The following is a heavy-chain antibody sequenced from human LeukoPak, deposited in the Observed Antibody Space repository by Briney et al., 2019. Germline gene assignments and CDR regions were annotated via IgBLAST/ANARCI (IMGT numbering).Heavy chain of an antibody. V-gene: IGHV3-30*19. J-gene: IGHJ4*02. CDR1: VFTFSEYD. D-gene: IGHD5-18*01. CDR3: ARPHTAMVMFEN. Sequence: GGSLRLSCAASVFTFSEYDMHWVRQAPGKGLEWVAFIQYDGTNKYYADSVKGRFTISRDNSKSTLYLQMNSLRAEDTAVYYCARPHTAMVMFENWGQGTLVTVSS. CDR2: IQYDGTNK.